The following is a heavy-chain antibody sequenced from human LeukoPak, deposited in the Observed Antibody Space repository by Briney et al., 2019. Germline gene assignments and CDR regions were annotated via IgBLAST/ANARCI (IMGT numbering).Heavy chain of an antibody. Sequence: PGRSLRLSCAGSGFTFTNAGIHWVRLAAGKGLEWVSFISHDGTNKYYSDSVDGRFTVSRLNSQNTVYLQMTDLRPDDTATYYCAGEDVDTGDFWGQGTLVTVSS. J-gene: IGHJ4*02. V-gene: IGHV3-30*01. CDR1: GFTFTNAG. D-gene: IGHD5-18*01. CDR3: AGEDVDTGDF. CDR2: ISHDGTNK.